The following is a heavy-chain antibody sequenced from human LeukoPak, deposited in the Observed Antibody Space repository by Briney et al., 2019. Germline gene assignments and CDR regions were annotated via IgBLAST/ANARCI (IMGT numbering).Heavy chain of an antibody. CDR2: IYSGVPT. CDR1: GVSISRFY. Sequence: PSETLSLTCTTSGVSISRFYWSWVRQPPGKGLEWIGNIYSGVPTYFNPSLKSRVIISVDTSKNQFSLNLTSVTAAHTAMYYCVQTTGWPGFDYWGQGILVTVSS. D-gene: IGHD1-1*01. V-gene: IGHV4-4*09. J-gene: IGHJ4*02. CDR3: VQTTGWPGFDY.